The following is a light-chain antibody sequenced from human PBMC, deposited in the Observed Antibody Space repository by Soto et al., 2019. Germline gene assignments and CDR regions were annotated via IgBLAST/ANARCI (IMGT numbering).Light chain of an antibody. CDR3: QQRNNWPPIT. CDR1: QSVSGNF. CDR2: GAS. V-gene: IGKV3-11*01. Sequence: EIVLTQSPGTLSLSPGERASLSCRAIQSVSGNFLAWYQEKAGQAPRLLIYGASTRPTGIPDRFSGSGSGTDFTLTISSLEPEDFAVYYCQQRNNWPPITFGQGTRLEI. J-gene: IGKJ5*01.